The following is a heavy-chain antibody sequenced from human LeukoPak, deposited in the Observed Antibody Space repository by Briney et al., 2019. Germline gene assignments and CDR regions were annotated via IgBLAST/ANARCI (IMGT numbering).Heavy chain of an antibody. J-gene: IGHJ4*02. Sequence: SETLSLTCTVSGGSISSSSYYWAWVRQPPGKGLEWIGEINHSGSTNYNPSLKSRVTISVDTSKNQFSLRLSSVTAADTAVYYCARGGFYCGGDCYVDYWGQGTLVTVSS. CDR1: GGSISSSSYY. CDR3: ARGGFYCGGDCYVDY. CDR2: INHSGST. D-gene: IGHD2-21*02. V-gene: IGHV4-39*07.